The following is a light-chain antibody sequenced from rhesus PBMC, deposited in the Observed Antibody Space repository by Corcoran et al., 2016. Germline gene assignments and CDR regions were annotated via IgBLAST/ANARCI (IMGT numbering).Light chain of an antibody. Sequence: DIVMTQTPLSLPVTPGEPASISCRSSQSLLHSNGNTYLDWYLQKPGQSPRLLIYKVTNRESGVPDRCSGSGSGTEFKLKISRVEPADVGAYYSMQSTKETFGQGTKVEIK. CDR3: MQSTKET. V-gene: IGKV2S2*01. CDR2: KVT. J-gene: IGKJ1*01. CDR1: QSLLHSNGNTY.